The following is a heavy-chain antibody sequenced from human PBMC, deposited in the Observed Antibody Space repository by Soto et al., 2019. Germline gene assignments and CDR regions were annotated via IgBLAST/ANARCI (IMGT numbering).Heavy chain of an antibody. Sequence: EVQLVESGGGLVQPGGSLRLSCAASGFTFSSYSMNWGLQAPGKGLEWVSYISGSSSTIYYADSVKGRFTMSRDNAKNSLYLQMNSLRDEDTAVYYCAKGLMGSFDPWGQGTLVTVSS. CDR3: AKGLMGSFDP. V-gene: IGHV3-48*02. CDR1: GFTFSSYS. CDR2: ISGSSSTI. J-gene: IGHJ5*02. D-gene: IGHD6-19*01.